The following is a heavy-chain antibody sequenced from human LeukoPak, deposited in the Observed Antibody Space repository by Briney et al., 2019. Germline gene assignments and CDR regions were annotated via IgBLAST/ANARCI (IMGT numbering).Heavy chain of an antibody. D-gene: IGHD6-13*01. CDR1: GYTLTELS. V-gene: IGHV1-24*01. CDR3: ATQQLVRFVLRFQH. CDR2: FDPEDGET. Sequence: ASVKVSCKVSGYTLTELSMHWVRQAPGKGLEWMGRFDPEDGETIYAQKFQGRVTMTEDTSTNTAYMELGSLRSEDTAVYYCATQQLVRFVLRFQHWGQGTLVTVSS. J-gene: IGHJ1*01.